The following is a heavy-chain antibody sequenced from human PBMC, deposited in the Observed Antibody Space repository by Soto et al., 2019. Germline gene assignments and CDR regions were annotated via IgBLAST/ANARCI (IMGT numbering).Heavy chain of an antibody. J-gene: IGHJ6*02. CDR3: AGGRIVVVGSRAYYGMDV. CDR2: IIPVFGLV. Sequence: QVHLLLQSGAEVKKPGSSVKVSCKASGGTPSNSAISWVRQAPGQGLEWMGGIIPVFGLVKYAQNFQGRVTITADESTNKAYMELSSLRPEDTAVYYCAGGRIVVVGSRAYYGMDVWGQGTTVTVPS. CDR1: GGTPSNSA. D-gene: IGHD3-22*01. V-gene: IGHV1-69*01.